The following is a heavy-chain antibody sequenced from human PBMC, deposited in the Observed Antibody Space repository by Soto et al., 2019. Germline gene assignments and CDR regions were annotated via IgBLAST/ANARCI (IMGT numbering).Heavy chain of an antibody. D-gene: IGHD1-26*01. Sequence: QVQLQESGPGLVKPSQTLSLTCTVSGDSIMRDSYYWNWIRRHPGKGLEWIGYIYYSGTTAYNPSLKTRVTISQATSKKHVSLNLSSVTAEYTDLYCCASGFDSGKFYACEAWGRGTQVTVSS. CDR1: GDSIMRDSYY. J-gene: IGHJ4*02. V-gene: IGHV4-31*03. CDR3: ASGFDSGKFYACEA. CDR2: IYYSGTT.